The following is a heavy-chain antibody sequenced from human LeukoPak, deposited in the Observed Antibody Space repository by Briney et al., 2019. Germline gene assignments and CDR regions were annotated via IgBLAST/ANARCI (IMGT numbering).Heavy chain of an antibody. CDR1: GGSISSYF. CDR2: LNVRGTT. Sequence: SETLSLTCTVSGGSISSYFWTWIRQPPGRGLELIGYLNVRGTTIYRPSLKSLVTISLDRSNNQFSLNLTSVTAVDSAVYYCARGTTAASGSLDYWGQVILVTVSS. V-gene: IGHV4-4*09. D-gene: IGHD1-7*01. CDR3: ARGTTAASGSLDY. J-gene: IGHJ4*02.